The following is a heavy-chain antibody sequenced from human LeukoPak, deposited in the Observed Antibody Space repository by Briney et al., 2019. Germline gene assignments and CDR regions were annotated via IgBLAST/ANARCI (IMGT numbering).Heavy chain of an antibody. CDR3: ARDEAFDI. J-gene: IGHJ3*02. CDR2: IYSGGYT. CDR1: GFSVSTNY. Sequence: GGSLRLSCAASGFSVSTNYMSWVRQAPGKGLEWVSVIYSGGYTYYADSVKGRFTISRDNSKNTVYLQMNSLRAEDTAIYYCARDEAFDIWGQGTMVTVSS. V-gene: IGHV3-53*01.